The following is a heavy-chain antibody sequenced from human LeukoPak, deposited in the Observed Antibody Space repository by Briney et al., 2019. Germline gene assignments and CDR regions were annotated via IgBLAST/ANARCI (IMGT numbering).Heavy chain of an antibody. CDR3: ARDEAFDI. J-gene: IGHJ3*02. CDR2: IYSGGYT. CDR1: GFSVSTNY. Sequence: GGSLRLSCAASGFSVSTNYMSWVRQAPGKGLEWVSVIYSGGYTYYADSVKGRFTISRDNSKNTVYLQMNSLRAEDTAIYYCARDEAFDIWGQGTMVTVSS. V-gene: IGHV3-53*01.